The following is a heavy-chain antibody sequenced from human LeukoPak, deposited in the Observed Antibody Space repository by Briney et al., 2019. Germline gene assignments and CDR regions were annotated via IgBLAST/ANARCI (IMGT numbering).Heavy chain of an antibody. CDR1: GFTFGDYA. Sequence: GGSLRLSCTASGFTFGDYAMTWFRQAPGKGLEWVGFIGSNAYGGATEYAASVKGRFTISRDDSKSIAYLQMNSLKTEDTAVYYCGAKQSGRFDPWGQGTLVTVSS. CDR3: GAKQSGRFDP. D-gene: IGHD1-26*01. CDR2: IGSNAYGGAT. J-gene: IGHJ5*02. V-gene: IGHV3-49*03.